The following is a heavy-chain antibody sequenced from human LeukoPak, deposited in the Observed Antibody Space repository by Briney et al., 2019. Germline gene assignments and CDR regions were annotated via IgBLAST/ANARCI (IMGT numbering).Heavy chain of an antibody. CDR2: IGGSGGNT. Sequence: GGSLRLSCAASGFTFSNYAMSWVRQAPGKGLEWVSVIGGSGGNTKYADPVQGRFTISRDNSKNTLYLQMNSLRAEDTAVYYCARPLSIVGATIGAFDIWGQGTMVTVSS. V-gene: IGHV3-23*01. D-gene: IGHD1-26*01. CDR1: GFTFSNYA. CDR3: ARPLSIVGATIGAFDI. J-gene: IGHJ3*02.